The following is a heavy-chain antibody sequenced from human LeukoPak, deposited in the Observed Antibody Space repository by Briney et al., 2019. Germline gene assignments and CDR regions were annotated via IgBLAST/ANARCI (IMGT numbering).Heavy chain of an antibody. CDR3: AKVSPLDVVVVAV. Sequence: PGGSLRLSCAASGFTFSSYSMSWVRQAPGKGLEWVSSISGSAGSTYYADSVKGRFTISRDNSKNTLYLQMNSLRAEDTAVYYCAKVSPLDVVVVAVWGQGTLVTVSS. CDR1: GFTFSSYS. J-gene: IGHJ4*02. V-gene: IGHV3-23*01. CDR2: ISGSAGST. D-gene: IGHD2-15*01.